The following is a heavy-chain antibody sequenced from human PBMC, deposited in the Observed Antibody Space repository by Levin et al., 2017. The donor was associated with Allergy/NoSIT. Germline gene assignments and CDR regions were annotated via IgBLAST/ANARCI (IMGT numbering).Heavy chain of an antibody. CDR1: GFTFTNNG. D-gene: IGHD1-26*01. Sequence: GESLKISCVVSGFTFTNNGMHWVRQAPGKGLEWVAVISYDGSHKYYADSVRGRFTISRDTSKNTLYLQVNSLRGEDTAVYYCAKDSGPSGTYRFDYWGRGTLVIVSS. V-gene: IGHV3-30*18. CDR2: ISYDGSHK. J-gene: IGHJ4*02. CDR3: AKDSGPSGTYRFDY.